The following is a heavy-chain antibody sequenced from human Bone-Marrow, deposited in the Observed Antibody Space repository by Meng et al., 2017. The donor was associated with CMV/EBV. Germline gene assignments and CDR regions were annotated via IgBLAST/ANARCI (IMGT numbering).Heavy chain of an antibody. CDR3: ASRYCSSTSCQPYYYYYGMDV. V-gene: IGHV1-69*10. J-gene: IGHJ6*02. Sequence: SVKVSCKASGGTFSSYAISWVRQAPGQGLEWMGGIIPILGRANYAQKFQGRVTITADKSTSTAYMELSSLRSEDTAVYYCASRYCSSTSCQPYYYYYGMDVWGQGTTVTVSS. CDR2: IIPILGRA. CDR1: GGTFSSYA. D-gene: IGHD2-2*01.